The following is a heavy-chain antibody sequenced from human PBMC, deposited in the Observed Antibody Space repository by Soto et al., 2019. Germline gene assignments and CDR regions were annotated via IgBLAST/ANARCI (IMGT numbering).Heavy chain of an antibody. CDR2: IYYSGST. CDR1: GGSISSGDHY. CDR3: ARDWLGYYDSGPLRYFDY. Sequence: SETLSLTCTVSGGSISSGDHYWSWIRQPPGKGLEWIGYIYYSGSTYYNPSLKSRVTISVDTSKNQFSLKLSSVTAADTAVYYCARDWLGYYDSGPLRYFDYWGQGTLVTVSS. V-gene: IGHV4-30-4*01. D-gene: IGHD3-22*01. J-gene: IGHJ4*02.